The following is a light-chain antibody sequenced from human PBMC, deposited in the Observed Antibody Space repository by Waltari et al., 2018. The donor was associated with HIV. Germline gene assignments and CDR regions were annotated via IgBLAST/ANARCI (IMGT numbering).Light chain of an antibody. CDR2: EVT. CDR3: SSYTTSSTWV. Sequence: QSALTQPPSVSGSLGQSVTISCTGPSSDIGAYNRVSWYQQSPGTAPKRRIYEVTHRPSGVPVRFSGSKSGNTASLTISGLQADDEADYYCSSYTTSSTWVFGGGTKLTVL. CDR1: SSDIGAYNR. V-gene: IGLV2-18*02. J-gene: IGLJ3*02.